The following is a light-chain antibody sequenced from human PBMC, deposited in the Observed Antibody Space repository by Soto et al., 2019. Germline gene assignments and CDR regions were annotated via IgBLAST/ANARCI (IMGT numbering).Light chain of an antibody. J-gene: IGKJ4*01. Sequence: DIQMTQFPSTLSASVGDRITITCRASQSIGSSLAWYQQRPGKAPNLLIYKASSLESGVPSGFSGSGSGAEFTLTFSSLQPDDFATYFCLQYYTYPFPFGGGTKVDIK. CDR1: QSIGSS. CDR2: KAS. V-gene: IGKV1-5*03. CDR3: LQYYTYPFP.